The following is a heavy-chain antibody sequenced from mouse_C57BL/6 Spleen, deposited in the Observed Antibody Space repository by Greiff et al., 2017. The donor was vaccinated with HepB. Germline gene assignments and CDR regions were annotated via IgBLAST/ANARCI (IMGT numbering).Heavy chain of an antibody. Sequence: QVQLQQSGAELVRPGTSVKVSCKASGYAFTNYLIEWVKQRPGQGLEWIGVINPGSGGTNYNEKFKGKATLTADKSSSTAYMQLSSLTSEDSAVYFCARDPTYGSSYLFNYWGQGTTLTISS. CDR2: INPGSGGT. CDR1: GYAFTNYL. CDR3: ARDPTYGSSYLFNY. V-gene: IGHV1-54*01. D-gene: IGHD1-1*01. J-gene: IGHJ2*01.